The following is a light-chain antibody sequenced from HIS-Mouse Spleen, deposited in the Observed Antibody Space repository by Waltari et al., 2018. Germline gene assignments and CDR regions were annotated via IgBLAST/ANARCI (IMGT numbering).Light chain of an antibody. CDR2: DVS. V-gene: IGLV2-11*02. CDR1: SSDVGGYNY. Sequence: QSALTQPRSVSGSPGQSVTISCTGTSSDVGGYNYVSWYQQHPGKAPKLMVYDVSKRPSGVPGRFPGSNSGNTASLTIAGLEAGDKADYYCCACGGRWVFGGGTKLTVL. CDR3: CACGGRWV. J-gene: IGLJ3*02.